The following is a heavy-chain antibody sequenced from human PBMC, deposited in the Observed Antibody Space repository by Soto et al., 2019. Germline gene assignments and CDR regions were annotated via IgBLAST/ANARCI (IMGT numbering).Heavy chain of an antibody. J-gene: IGHJ4*02. CDR1: GFTFSSYS. CDR2: ISSNTNTI. V-gene: IGHV3-48*01. Sequence: EVQLVESGGGLVQPGGSLRLSCEASGFTFSSYSMNWVRQAPGKGLKWVSYISSNTNTIYYADSVKGRFTISRDNAKNSLYLQMNSLRAEDTAVYYCARDTGGAAYRSGCYGYWGQGTLVTVSS. CDR3: ARDTGGAAYRSGCYGY. D-gene: IGHD6-19*01.